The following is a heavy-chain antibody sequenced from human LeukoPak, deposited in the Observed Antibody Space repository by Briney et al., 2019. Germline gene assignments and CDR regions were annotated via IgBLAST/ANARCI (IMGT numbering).Heavy chain of an antibody. CDR3: ARDSPLYGYYVDRLNDY. J-gene: IGHJ4*02. V-gene: IGHV1-18*01. Sequence: EASVKVSCKASGYTFTSYGISWVRQAPGQGLEWMGWISAYNGNTNYAQKLQGRVTMTTDTSTSTAYMELRSLRSDDTAVYYCARDSPLYGYYVDRLNDYWGQGTLVTVSS. D-gene: IGHD4-17*01. CDR1: GYTFTSYG. CDR2: ISAYNGNT.